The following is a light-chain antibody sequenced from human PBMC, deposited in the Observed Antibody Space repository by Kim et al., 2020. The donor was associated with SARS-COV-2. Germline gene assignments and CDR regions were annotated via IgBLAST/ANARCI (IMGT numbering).Light chain of an antibody. CDR3: QAWDSSTVV. V-gene: IGLV3-1*01. CDR1: KLGDKY. J-gene: IGLJ2*01. CDR2: QDT. Sequence: SVSPGQTASITCSGDKLGDKYACWYQQKPGQSPVLVIYQDTKRPSGIPERFSGSNSGNTATLTISGTQAMDEADYYCQAWDSSTVVFGGGTQLTV.